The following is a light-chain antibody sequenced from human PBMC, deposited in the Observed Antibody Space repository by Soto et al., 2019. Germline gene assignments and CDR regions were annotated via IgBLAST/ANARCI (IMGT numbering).Light chain of an antibody. Sequence: EGVLTQSPATLSFSPCEIATLSCRASQRITSYLAWYQQKPGQAPRLLIYDATNRATGVPARFSGSRSGTDFTLTISSLQPEDFAVYYCQQRSDWQYTFGQGTKVDI. J-gene: IGKJ2*01. CDR2: DAT. CDR1: QRITSY. V-gene: IGKV3-11*01. CDR3: QQRSDWQYT.